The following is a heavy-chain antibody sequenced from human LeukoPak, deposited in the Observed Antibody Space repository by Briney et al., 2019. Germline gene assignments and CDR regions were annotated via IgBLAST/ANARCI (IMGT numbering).Heavy chain of an antibody. CDR1: GFTFSGSA. V-gene: IGHV3-73*01. CDR3: TRHTYYEDGFDY. J-gene: IGHJ4*02. D-gene: IGHD3-22*01. Sequence: PGGSLRLSCAASGFTFSGSAMLWVRQASGKGLEWVGRIRSKANSYATAYGASVKGRFSISRDDSKNTAYLQMNSLKIEDTAVYYCTRHTYYEDGFDYWGQGILVTVSS. CDR2: IRSKANSYAT.